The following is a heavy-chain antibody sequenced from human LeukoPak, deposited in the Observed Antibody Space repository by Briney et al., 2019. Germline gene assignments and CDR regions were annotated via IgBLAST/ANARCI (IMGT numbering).Heavy chain of an antibody. CDR3: ARNYYDSSGYYYFDY. V-gene: IGHV1-24*01. CDR2: FDPEDGET. J-gene: IGHJ4*02. Sequence: ASVKVSCKVSGYTLTELSMHWVRQAPGKGLEWMGGFDPEDGETICAQKFQGRVTMTEDTSTDTAYMELSSLRSEDTAVYYCARNYYDSSGYYYFDYWGQGTLITVSS. CDR1: GYTLTELS. D-gene: IGHD3-22*01.